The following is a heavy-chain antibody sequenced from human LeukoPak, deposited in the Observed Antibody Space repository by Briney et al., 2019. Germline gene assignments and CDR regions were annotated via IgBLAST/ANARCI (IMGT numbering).Heavy chain of an antibody. CDR2: IYYSGST. D-gene: IGHD5-18*01. J-gene: IGHJ4*02. Sequence: PSQTLSLTCTVSGGSISSGGYYWSWIRQPPGKGLEWIGYIYYSGSTNYNPSLKSRVTISVDTSKNQFSLKLSSVTAADTAVYYCARISSYGADFDYWGQGTLVTVSS. CDR1: GGSISSGGYY. CDR3: ARISSYGADFDY. V-gene: IGHV4-61*08.